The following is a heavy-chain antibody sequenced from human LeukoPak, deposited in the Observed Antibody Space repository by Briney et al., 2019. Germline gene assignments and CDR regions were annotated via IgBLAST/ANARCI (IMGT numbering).Heavy chain of an antibody. V-gene: IGHV3-7*04. CDR1: GFTSSSYW. CDR3: ARANYYDSSPSF. CDR2: IKQDGSEK. Sequence: GGSLRLSCAAAGFTSSSYWMSWVRQAPGKGLEWVANIKQDGSEKYYVDSVKGRFTISRDNAKNSLYLQMNSLRAEDTAVYHCARANYYDSSPSFWGQGTLVTVSS. D-gene: IGHD3-22*01. J-gene: IGHJ4*02.